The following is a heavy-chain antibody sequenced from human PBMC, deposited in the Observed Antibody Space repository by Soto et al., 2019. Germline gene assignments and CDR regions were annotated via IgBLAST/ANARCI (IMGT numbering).Heavy chain of an antibody. CDR3: ARDPSYCSGGSCYFFDY. Sequence: SVKVSCKASGGTFSSYTISWVRQAPGQGLEWMGRIIPILGIANYAQKFQGRVTITADKSTSTAYMELSSLRSEDTAVYYCARDPSYCSGGSCYFFDYWGQGTLVTVSS. D-gene: IGHD2-15*01. CDR1: GGTFSSYT. J-gene: IGHJ4*02. CDR2: IIPILGIA. V-gene: IGHV1-69*04.